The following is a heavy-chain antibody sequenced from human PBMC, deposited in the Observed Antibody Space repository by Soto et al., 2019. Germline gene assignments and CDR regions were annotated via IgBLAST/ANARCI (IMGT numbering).Heavy chain of an antibody. CDR2: VYYLGNT. D-gene: IGHD2-21*02. CDR3: ATQSPTCDPDY. J-gene: IGHJ4*02. V-gene: IGHV4-39*01. CDR1: SGSITTSSYY. Sequence: QLQLQESGPGLVKPSETLSLTCIISSGSITTSSYYWGWIRQPPGKGLEWIGSVYYLGNTYYNPSLKSRVTMSVDTSKNQVSVYLTSVTAASTAVYYCATQSPTCDPDYWGLATLVTVSS.